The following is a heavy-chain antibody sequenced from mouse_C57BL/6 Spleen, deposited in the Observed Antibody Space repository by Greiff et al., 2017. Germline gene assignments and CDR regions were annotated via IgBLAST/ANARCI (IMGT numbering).Heavy chain of an antibody. CDR2: INPSSGYT. D-gene: IGHD4-1*01. J-gene: IGHJ2*01. CDR1: GYTFTSYW. CDR3: ARRRGTGTGYFDY. Sequence: VQLQQSGAELAKPGASVKLSCKASGYTFTSYWMHWVKQRPGQGLEWIGYINPSSGYTKYNQKFKDKDTLTADKSSSTAYMQLSSLTYEDSAVYYCARRRGTGTGYFDYWGQGTTLTVSS. V-gene: IGHV1-7*01.